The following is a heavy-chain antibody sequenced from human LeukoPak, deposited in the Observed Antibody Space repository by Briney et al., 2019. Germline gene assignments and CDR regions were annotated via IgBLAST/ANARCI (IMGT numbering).Heavy chain of an antibody. V-gene: IGHV3-30*18. D-gene: IGHD5-18*01. CDR2: ISYDGSNK. Sequence: GGSLRLSCAASGFTFSSYAMSWVRQAPGKGLEWVAVISYDGSNKYYADSVKGRFTISRDNSKNTLYLQMNSLRAEDTAVYYCAKEGYSYGPDYWGQGTLVTVSS. CDR3: AKEGYSYGPDY. CDR1: GFTFSSYA. J-gene: IGHJ4*02.